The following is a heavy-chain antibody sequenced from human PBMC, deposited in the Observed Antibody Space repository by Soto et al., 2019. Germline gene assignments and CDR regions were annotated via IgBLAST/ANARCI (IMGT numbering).Heavy chain of an antibody. D-gene: IGHD4-4*01. Sequence: QMQLVQSGPEVKKPGTSVKVSCRASGFTFSNFAVQWVRQARGQPLEWMGWIVVGSGNTNYAQKLQGRVTMTTDTSTSTAYMELRSLRSDDTAVYYCARQPTVTTGRYYYYYGMDVWGQGTTVTVSS. CDR2: IVVGSGNT. CDR3: ARQPTVTTGRYYYYYGMDV. J-gene: IGHJ6*02. V-gene: IGHV1-58*01. CDR1: GFTFSNFA.